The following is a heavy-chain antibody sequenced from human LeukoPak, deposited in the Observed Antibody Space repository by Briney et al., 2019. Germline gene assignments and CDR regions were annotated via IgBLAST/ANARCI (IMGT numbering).Heavy chain of an antibody. CDR2: INGAGSSI. J-gene: IGHJ4*02. CDR3: ARGGDYKNDY. V-gene: IGHV3-74*01. CDR1: GFTFSSYW. Sequence: GGSLRLSCAASGFTFSSYWMHWVRQTPGKGLVRVSRINGAGSSISYADSVKGRVTISRDNAKNTLYLQMNNLRAEDTAVYYCARGGDYKNDYWGQGTLVTVSS. D-gene: IGHD4-17*01.